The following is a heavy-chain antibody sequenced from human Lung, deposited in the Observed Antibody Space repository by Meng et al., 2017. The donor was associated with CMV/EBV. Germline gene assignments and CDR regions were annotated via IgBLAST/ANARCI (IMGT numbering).Heavy chain of an antibody. CDR1: GGSISSYY. V-gene: IGHV4-59*01. D-gene: IGHD1-7*01. CDR3: ARVAKSTITGTTPYYYYGMDV. Sequence: GSLRLSCTVSGGSISSYYWSWIRQPPGKGLEWIGYIYYSGSTNYNPSLKSRVTISVDTSKNQFSLKLSSVTAADTAVYYCARVAKSTITGTTPYYYYGMDVWGQGTXVTVSS. CDR2: IYYSGST. J-gene: IGHJ6*02.